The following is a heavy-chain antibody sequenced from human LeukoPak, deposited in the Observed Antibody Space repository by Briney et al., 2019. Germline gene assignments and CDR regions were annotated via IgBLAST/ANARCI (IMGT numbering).Heavy chain of an antibody. D-gene: IGHD6-13*01. CDR1: GFTSSTYA. J-gene: IGHJ4*02. V-gene: IGHV3-64D*06. Sequence: GGSLRLSCSASGFTSSTYAMHWVRQAPGKGLEYVSAISSNGGSTYYADSVKGRFTISRDNSKNTLYLRMSSLRAEDTAVYYCVKDRVSISSSGYFDYWGQGTLVTVSS. CDR2: ISSNGGST. CDR3: VKDRVSISSSGYFDY.